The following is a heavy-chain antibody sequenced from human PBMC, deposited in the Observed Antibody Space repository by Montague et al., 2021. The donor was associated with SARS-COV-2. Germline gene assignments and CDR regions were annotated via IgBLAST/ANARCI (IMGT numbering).Heavy chain of an antibody. D-gene: IGHD5-12*01. CDR2: IYDSGST. V-gene: IGHV4-39*02. Sequence: SETLSLTCTVSGGSISSNNYYWDWIRQPPGKGLEWIGSIYDSGSTYYNPSLESRVTISVDTSKNHFSLKLNSVTAADTAVYYCARRGRKLLPVATTIGGFDIWGQGTMGTVSS. CDR1: GGSISSNNYY. CDR3: ARRGRKLLPVATTIGGFDI. J-gene: IGHJ3*02.